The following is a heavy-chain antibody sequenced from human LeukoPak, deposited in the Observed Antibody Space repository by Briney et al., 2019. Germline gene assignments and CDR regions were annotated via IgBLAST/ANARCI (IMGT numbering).Heavy chain of an antibody. Sequence: PSETLSLTCTVSGGSISSYYWSWIRQPPGKGLEWIGYIYYSGSTNYNPSLKSRVTISVDTSKNQFSLKLSSVTAADTAVYYCARGHYDSSGPLPFDYWGQGTLVTVSS. V-gene: IGHV4-59*01. J-gene: IGHJ4*02. D-gene: IGHD3-22*01. CDR2: IYYSGST. CDR3: ARGHYDSSGPLPFDY. CDR1: GGSISSYY.